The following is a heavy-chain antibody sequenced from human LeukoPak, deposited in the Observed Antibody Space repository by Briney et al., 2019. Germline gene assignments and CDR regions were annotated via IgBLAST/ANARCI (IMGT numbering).Heavy chain of an antibody. Sequence: SETLSLTCAVYGGSFRGGTYYWGWIRQPPGKGLEWIGTIYYTGSTYYNRALKSRVTISVDTSKNQFSLKLNSVTAADTAVYYCARHAGRLRFRAHFDYWGQGTLVTVSS. J-gene: IGHJ4*02. D-gene: IGHD5-12*01. CDR1: GGSFRGGTYY. CDR2: IYYTGST. CDR3: ARHAGRLRFRAHFDY. V-gene: IGHV4-39*01.